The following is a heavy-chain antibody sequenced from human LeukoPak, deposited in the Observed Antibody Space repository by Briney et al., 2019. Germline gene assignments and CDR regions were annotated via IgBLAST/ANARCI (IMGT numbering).Heavy chain of an antibody. D-gene: IGHD3-10*01. CDR1: GFTFSSYA. V-gene: IGHV3-30*04. CDR3: ARDAGYGSGSYYSYYFDY. Sequence: PGGSLRLSCAASGFTFSSYAMHWVRQAPGKGLEWVAVISYDGSNKYYADSVKGRFTISRDNSKNTLYLQMNSLRAEGTAVYYCARDAGYGSGSYYSYYFDYWGQGTLVTVSS. J-gene: IGHJ4*02. CDR2: ISYDGSNK.